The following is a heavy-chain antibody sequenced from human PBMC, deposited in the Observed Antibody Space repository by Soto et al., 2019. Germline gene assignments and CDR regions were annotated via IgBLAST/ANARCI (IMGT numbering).Heavy chain of an antibody. CDR3: ARDHESLPIPSCSSTSCYCNSISAGELDN. V-gene: IGHV3-23*01. D-gene: IGHD2-2*01. CDR2: ISGSGGST. J-gene: IGHJ4*02. Sequence: EVQLLESGGGLLQPGGSLRLSCAASGFTFSSYAMSWVRQAPGKGLEWVSAISGSGGSTYYADSVKGRFTISRDNSKNTLYPQLNSLRAEDTAVYYCARDHESLPIPSCSSTSCYCNSISAGELDNWGQGTLVTVSS. CDR1: GFTFSSYA.